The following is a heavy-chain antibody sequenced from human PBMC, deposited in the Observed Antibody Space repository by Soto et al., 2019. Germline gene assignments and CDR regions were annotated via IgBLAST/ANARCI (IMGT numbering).Heavy chain of an antibody. D-gene: IGHD2-2*01. CDR2: ISAYNGNT. CDR1: GYTFTSYG. J-gene: IGHJ3*02. Sequence: ASVKVSCKASGYTFTSYGISWVRQAPGQGLEWMGWISAYNGNTNYAQKLQGRVTMTTDTSTSTAYMELRSLRSDDTAVYYCARECFVLGYCSSTSCLRGGAFDSWGQGTMVTVSS. V-gene: IGHV1-18*01. CDR3: ARECFVLGYCSSTSCLRGGAFDS.